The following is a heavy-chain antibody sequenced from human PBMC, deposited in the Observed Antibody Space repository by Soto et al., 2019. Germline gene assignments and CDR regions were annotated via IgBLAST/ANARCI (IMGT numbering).Heavy chain of an antibody. V-gene: IGHV4-59*08. CDR3: ARLGGYYQAFDQ. CDR2: IYYTGTT. CDR1: GSPISSYY. D-gene: IGHD3-22*01. Sequence: PWETLSLTCSVSGSPISSYYWGWFRLPPGQGLQWVGYIYYTGTTSYNPSLKGRVTVSLDTSKKQFSLKFRSVTAADTAVYFCARLGGYYQAFDQWGQGALVTVSS. J-gene: IGHJ4*01.